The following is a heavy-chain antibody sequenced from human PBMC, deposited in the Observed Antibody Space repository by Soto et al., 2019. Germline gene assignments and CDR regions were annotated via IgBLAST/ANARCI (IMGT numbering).Heavy chain of an antibody. V-gene: IGHV3-66*01. D-gene: IGHD3-3*01. Sequence: EVQLVESGGGLVQPGWSLRLSCAASGFSVSNLYMTWVRQAPGKGLEWVSVISSGGSTYYADSVKGRFTISRDNSKNTLYLEMKSLRAGDTAVYYCARDTLGGAYDFCHGGQGTLVTVSS. CDR2: ISSGGST. J-gene: IGHJ4*02. CDR3: ARDTLGGAYDFCH. CDR1: GFSVSNLY.